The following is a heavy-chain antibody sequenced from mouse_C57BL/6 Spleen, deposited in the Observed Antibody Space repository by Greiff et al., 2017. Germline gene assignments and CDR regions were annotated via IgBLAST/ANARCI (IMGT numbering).Heavy chain of an antibody. CDR3: ARGRYGHYFDY. D-gene: IGHD1-1*02. Sequence: EVQLVESEGGLVQPGSSMKLSCTASGFTFSDYYMAWVRQVPEKGLEWVANINYDGSSTYYLDSLKSRFIISRDNAKNILYLQMSSLKSEDTATYYCARGRYGHYFDYWGQGTTLTVSS. CDR2: INYDGSST. V-gene: IGHV5-16*01. CDR1: GFTFSDYY. J-gene: IGHJ2*01.